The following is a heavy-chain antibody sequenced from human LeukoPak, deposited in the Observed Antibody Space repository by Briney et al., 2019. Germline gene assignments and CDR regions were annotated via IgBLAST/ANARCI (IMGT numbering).Heavy chain of an antibody. J-gene: IGHJ4*02. CDR2: ISSSSSYI. V-gene: IGHV3-21*01. CDR3: ARLSLTRGYSGYLDY. D-gene: IGHD5-12*01. CDR1: GFTFSSYS. Sequence: GGSLRLSCAASGFTFSSYSMNWVRQAPGKGLEWVSSISSSSSYIYYADSVKGRFTISRDNAKNSLYLQMYSLRAEDTAVYYCARLSLTRGYSGYLDYWGQGTLVTVSS.